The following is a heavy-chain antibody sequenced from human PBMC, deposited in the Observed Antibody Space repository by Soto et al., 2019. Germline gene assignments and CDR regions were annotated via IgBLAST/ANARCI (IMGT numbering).Heavy chain of an antibody. CDR2: IHSDGSNT. Sequence: LRLSCAASGFTFSNFWMHWVRQAPGKGLIWVAHIHSDGSNTSYADFVKGRFTISRDNAKNTLYLQVNSLRAEDTAMYYCIRDFGEVGSTAAFDIWGQGTMVTVSS. CDR1: GFTFSNFW. CDR3: IRDFGEVGSTAAFDI. V-gene: IGHV3-74*01. J-gene: IGHJ3*02. D-gene: IGHD1-26*01.